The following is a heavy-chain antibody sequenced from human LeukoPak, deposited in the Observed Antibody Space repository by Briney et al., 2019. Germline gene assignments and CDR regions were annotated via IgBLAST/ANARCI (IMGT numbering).Heavy chain of an antibody. V-gene: IGHV1-2*06. CDR1: GYTFTGYY. D-gene: IGHD6-25*01. CDR2: INPNSGGT. CDR3: ARVERLREGLTFDY. Sequence: GASVKVSCKASGYTFTGYYMHWVRQAPGQGLEWMGRINPNSGGTNYAQKFQGRVTMTRDTSISTAYMELSRLRSDDTAVYYCARVERLREGLTFDYWGQGTLVTVSS. J-gene: IGHJ4*02.